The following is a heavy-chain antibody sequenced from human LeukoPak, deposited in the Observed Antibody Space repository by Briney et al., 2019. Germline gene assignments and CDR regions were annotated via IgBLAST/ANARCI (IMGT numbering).Heavy chain of an antibody. D-gene: IGHD3-22*01. Sequence: PSQTLSLTCTVSGNSISSGDNYWSWIRQPAGKGLEWIGRIYTSGSTNYNPSLKSRVTISGDTSMNQFSLGLSSVTAADTAVYYCARASYSYDINGWVPFDYWGQGTLVTVSS. J-gene: IGHJ4*02. CDR2: IYTSGST. CDR1: GNSISSGDNY. V-gene: IGHV4-61*02. CDR3: ARASYSYDINGWVPFDY.